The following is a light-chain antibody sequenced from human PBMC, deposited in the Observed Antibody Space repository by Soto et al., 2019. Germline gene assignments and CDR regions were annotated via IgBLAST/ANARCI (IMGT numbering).Light chain of an antibody. CDR3: QQYNGWPIT. V-gene: IGKV3-15*01. J-gene: IGKJ5*01. CDR2: GAS. CDR1: QNLRSS. Sequence: VMKQSPATLSVSPGERATLSCRASQNLRSSLAWYQQKPGQAPRLLIYGASTRATGIPARFSGSGSGTEFTLTISSLQSEDFAVYYCQQYNGWPITFGQGTRLEIK.